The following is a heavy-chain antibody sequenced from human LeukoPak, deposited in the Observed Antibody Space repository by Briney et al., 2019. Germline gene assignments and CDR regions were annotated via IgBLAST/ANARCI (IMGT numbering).Heavy chain of an antibody. CDR1: GFTFSSYS. J-gene: IGHJ4*02. CDR2: ITISSRTI. Sequence: GGSLRLSCAASGFTFSSYSINWVRQAPGKGLEWVSYITISSRTIYYARSVKGRFTISRDNAKNSLYLQMNSLRAEDTAVYYCARDRPSAMIPYYFDYWGQGTLVTVSS. D-gene: IGHD5-12*01. V-gene: IGHV3-48*01. CDR3: ARDRPSAMIPYYFDY.